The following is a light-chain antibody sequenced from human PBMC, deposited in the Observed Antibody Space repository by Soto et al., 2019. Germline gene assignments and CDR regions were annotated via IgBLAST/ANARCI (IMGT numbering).Light chain of an antibody. Sequence: QSALTQPPSASGSPGQSVTISCTGTSSDVGAYNYVSWYQHHPGKAPKLMIYEVIKRPSGVPDRFSGSKSGNTASLTVSGLQAEDEADYYCSSFAGSNSYVFGTGTQLTVL. CDR1: SSDVGAYNY. V-gene: IGLV2-8*01. CDR2: EVI. J-gene: IGLJ1*01. CDR3: SSFAGSNSYV.